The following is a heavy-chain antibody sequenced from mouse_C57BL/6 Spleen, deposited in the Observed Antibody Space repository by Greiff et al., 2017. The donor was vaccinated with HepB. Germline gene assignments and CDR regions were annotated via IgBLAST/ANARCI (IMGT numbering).Heavy chain of an antibody. CDR1: GYTFTSYW. V-gene: IGHV1-61*01. D-gene: IGHD2-2*01. CDR2: IYPSDSET. J-gene: IGHJ4*01. Sequence: QVHLKQSGAELVRPGSSVKLSCKASGYTFTSYWMDWVNQRPGQGLEWIGNIYPSDSETHYIQKFKDKATLTVDKSSNTAYMQLSSLASEDSAVCYCARLWLKGAMDYWGQGTSVTVSS. CDR3: ARLWLKGAMDY.